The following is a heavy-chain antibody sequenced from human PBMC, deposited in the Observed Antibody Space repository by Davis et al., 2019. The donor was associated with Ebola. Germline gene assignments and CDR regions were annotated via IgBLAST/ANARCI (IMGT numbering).Heavy chain of an antibody. CDR1: GGSISSYY. CDR2: INHSGST. D-gene: IGHD3-10*01. Sequence: SETLSLTCTVSGGSISSYYWSWIRQPPGKGLEWIGEINHSGSTNYNPSLKSRVTISVDTSKNQFSLKLSSVTAADTAVYYCASHYGSGSFYYYYGMDVWGQGTTVTVSS. J-gene: IGHJ6*02. V-gene: IGHV4-34*01. CDR3: ASHYGSGSFYYYYGMDV.